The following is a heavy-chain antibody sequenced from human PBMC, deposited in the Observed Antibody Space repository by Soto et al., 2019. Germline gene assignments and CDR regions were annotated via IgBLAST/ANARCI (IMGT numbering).Heavy chain of an antibody. CDR1: GYTFTGYY. Sequence: QVQLVQSGAEVKKPGASVKVSCKASGYTFTGYYMNWVRQAPGQGLEWMGWINPNSGGTNYAQKLQGRVTMPRDTSISTAYMELSRLRSYDTSVYYCAGDRRSCSSTSGHPSYYYGTAVWGQGTTVTVSS. J-gene: IGHJ6*02. D-gene: IGHD2-2*01. CDR3: AGDRRSCSSTSGHPSYYYGTAV. V-gene: IGHV1-2*02. CDR2: INPNSGGT.